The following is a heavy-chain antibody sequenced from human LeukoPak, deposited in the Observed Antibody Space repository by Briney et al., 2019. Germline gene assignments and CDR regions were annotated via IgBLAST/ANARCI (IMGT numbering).Heavy chain of an antibody. CDR2: IYTSGST. V-gene: IGHV4-4*07. CDR3: AREGGWELLMGHDAFDI. CDR1: GGSISSYY. D-gene: IGHD1-26*01. J-gene: IGHJ3*02. Sequence: SSETLSLTCTVSGGSISSYYWSWIRQPAGKGLEWIGRIYTSGSTNYNPSLKSRVTMSVDTSKNQFSLKLSSVTAADTAVYYYAREGGWELLMGHDAFDIWGQGTMVTVSS.